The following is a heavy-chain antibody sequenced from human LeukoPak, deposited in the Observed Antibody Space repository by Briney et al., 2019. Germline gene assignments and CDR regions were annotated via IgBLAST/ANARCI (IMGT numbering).Heavy chain of an antibody. Sequence: GGSLRLSCAASGFTFSSYWMSWVRQAPGKGLEWVANIKQDGSEKYYVDSVKGRFTISRDNAKNSLYLQMNSLRAEDTAVYYCARDSAMIAQVDAFDIWGQGTMVTVSS. J-gene: IGHJ3*02. CDR3: ARDSAMIAQVDAFDI. D-gene: IGHD3-22*01. CDR2: IKQDGSEK. V-gene: IGHV3-7*01. CDR1: GFTFSSYW.